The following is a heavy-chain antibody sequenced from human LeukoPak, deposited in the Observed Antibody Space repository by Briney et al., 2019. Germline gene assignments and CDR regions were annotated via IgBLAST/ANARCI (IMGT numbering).Heavy chain of an antibody. V-gene: IGHV3-23*01. Sequence: GGSLRLSCAASRFTFSSYAMSWVRQAPRKGLEWVSAMSSGYGGTYYADSVKGRFTISRDNSKNTLYLQMNSLSVEDTALYYCAKEGGPSGYSPCDSWGQGTLVTVSS. CDR3: AKEGGPSGYSPCDS. CDR1: RFTFSSYA. D-gene: IGHD5-18*01. CDR2: MSSGYGGT. J-gene: IGHJ5*01.